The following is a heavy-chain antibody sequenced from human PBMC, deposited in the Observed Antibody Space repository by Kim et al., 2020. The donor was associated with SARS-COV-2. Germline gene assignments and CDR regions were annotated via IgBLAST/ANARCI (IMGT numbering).Heavy chain of an antibody. CDR2: VDDSGNS. CDR3: ARHSRSSGQRYYFDY. D-gene: IGHD6-19*01. J-gene: IGHJ4*02. V-gene: IGHV4-59*08. CDR1: GGTIDY. Sequence: SETLSLTCIVSGGTIDYWSWIRQPPGKGLEYIGYVDDSGNSNYNPSLKSRVTISMDTSKSQLSLNLHSVTAADTAVYYCARHSRSSGQRYYFDYWGQGTLVTVSS.